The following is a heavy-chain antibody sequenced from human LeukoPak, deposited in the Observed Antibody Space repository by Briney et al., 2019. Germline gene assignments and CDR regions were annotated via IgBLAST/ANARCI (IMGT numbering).Heavy chain of an antibody. V-gene: IGHV4-59*01. CDR1: GGSISFYY. Sequence: SETLSLTCTVSGGSISFYYWSWIRQPPGKGLEWIGYIYYSGSTNYNPSLKSRVTISVDTSKNQFSLKLSSVTAADTAVYYCARSYGAQRACAYWGQGALVTVSS. J-gene: IGHJ4*02. CDR2: IYYSGST. D-gene: IGHD4-17*01. CDR3: ARSYGAQRACAY.